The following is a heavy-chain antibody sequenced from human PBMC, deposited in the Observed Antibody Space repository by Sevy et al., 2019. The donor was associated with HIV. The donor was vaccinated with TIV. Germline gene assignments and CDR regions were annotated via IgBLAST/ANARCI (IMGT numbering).Heavy chain of an antibody. V-gene: IGHV3-23*01. D-gene: IGHD4-17*01. CDR3: AKDQGLYGDYVGYFQH. CDR2: ISGSGGST. J-gene: IGHJ1*01. Sequence: GGSLRLSCAASGFTFSSYAMSWVRQAPGKGLEWVSAISGSGGSTYYADSVKGRFTISRDNSKNTLYLQMNSLRAEETAVYYCAKDQGLYGDYVGYFQHWGQGTLVTVSS. CDR1: GFTFSSYA.